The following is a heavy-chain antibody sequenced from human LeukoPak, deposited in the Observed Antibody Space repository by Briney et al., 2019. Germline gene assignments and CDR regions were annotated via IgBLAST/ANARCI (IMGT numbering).Heavy chain of an antibody. V-gene: IGHV3-74*01. CDR1: GFTFSSYW. CDR2: INSDGSST. Sequence: QPGGSLRLSCAASGFTFSSYWMHWVRQAPGKGLVWVSRINSDGSSTSYADSVKGRFTISRDNAKNTLYLQMNSLRAEDTAVYYCARDRATRDYYYYMDVWGKGTTVTVSS. D-gene: IGHD5-24*01. J-gene: IGHJ6*03. CDR3: ARDRATRDYYYYMDV.